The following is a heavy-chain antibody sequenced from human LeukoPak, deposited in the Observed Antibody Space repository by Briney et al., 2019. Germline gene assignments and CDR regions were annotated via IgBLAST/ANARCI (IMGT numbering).Heavy chain of an antibody. J-gene: IGHJ5*02. CDR1: GFTFSSHS. Sequence: GGSLRLSCAASGFTFSSHSMNWVRQAPGKGLEWVSSISSSSSYIYYADSVKGRFTISRDNAKNSLYLQMNSLRAEDTAVYYCARTPDSSGYFHWFDPWGQGTLVTVSS. CDR2: ISSSSSYI. D-gene: IGHD3-22*01. CDR3: ARTPDSSGYFHWFDP. V-gene: IGHV3-21*01.